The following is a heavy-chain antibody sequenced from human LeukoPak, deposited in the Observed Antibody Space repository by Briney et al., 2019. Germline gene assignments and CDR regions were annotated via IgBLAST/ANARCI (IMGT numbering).Heavy chain of an antibody. J-gene: IGHJ4*02. CDR3: ARHWVETTTPYCFDY. D-gene: IGHD5-24*01. CDR2: IYYSGST. V-gene: IGHV4-59*08. Sequence: SETLSLTCTVSGGSISSYYWSWIRQPPGKGLEWIGYIYYSGSTSYNPSLKSRVTISVDTSKNQFSLKLSSVTAADTAMYYCARHWVETTTPYCFDYWGQGTLVTVSS. CDR1: GGSISSYY.